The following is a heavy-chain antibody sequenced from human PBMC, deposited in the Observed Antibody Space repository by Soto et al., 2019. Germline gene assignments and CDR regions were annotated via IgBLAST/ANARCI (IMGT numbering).Heavy chain of an antibody. V-gene: IGHV4-31*03. CDR2: IYYSGST. CDR3: AREKTKAKNDY. CDR1: GGSISSGGYY. Sequence: PSETLSLTCTVSGGSISSGGYYWSWIRQHPGKGLEWIGYIYYSGSTYYNPSLKSRVTISVDTSKNQFSLKLSSVTAADTAVYYCAREKTKAKNDYWGQGTQVTVSS. J-gene: IGHJ4*02.